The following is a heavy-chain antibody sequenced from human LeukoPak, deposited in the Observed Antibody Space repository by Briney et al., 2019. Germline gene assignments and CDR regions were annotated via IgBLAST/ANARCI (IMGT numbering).Heavy chain of an antibody. D-gene: IGHD6-19*01. CDR3: ARDAGSGWYGGYYMDV. Sequence: GGSLRLSCEASGFTFSSYDMHWARQAPGKGLEWVAFIKYDENDEHYADSVKGRFTISRDNAKNSLYLQMNSLRAEDTAVYYCARDAGSGWYGGYYMDVWGKGTTVTVSS. CDR1: GFTFSSYD. CDR2: IKYDENDE. V-gene: IGHV3-30*02. J-gene: IGHJ6*03.